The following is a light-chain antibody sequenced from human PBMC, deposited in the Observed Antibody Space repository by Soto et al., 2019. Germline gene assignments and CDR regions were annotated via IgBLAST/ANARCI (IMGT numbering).Light chain of an antibody. CDR3: CSYTGTHVV. V-gene: IGLV2-23*02. Sequence: QSALTQPASVSGSPGQSITISCTGASSDVGTYNLVSWYQHHPGKAPKLMISEVSKRPSGVSNRFSGSKSGNTASLTISGLQADDEADYHCCSYTGTHVVFGGWTKLTVL. CDR2: EVS. CDR1: SSDVGTYNL. J-gene: IGLJ2*01.